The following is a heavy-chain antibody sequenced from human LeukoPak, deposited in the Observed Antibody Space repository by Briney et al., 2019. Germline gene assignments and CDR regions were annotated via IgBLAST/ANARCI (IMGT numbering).Heavy chain of an antibody. CDR1: GFTFSSYD. CDR2: IGTAGDT. Sequence: PGGSLRLSCAASGFTFSSYDMHWVRQATGKGLEWVSVIGTAGDTYYPGSVKGRFTISRENAKNSLYLQMNSLRAGDTAVYYCARGDHTSGWYPDYWGQGTPVTVSS. V-gene: IGHV3-13*01. D-gene: IGHD6-19*01. CDR3: ARGDHTSGWYPDY. J-gene: IGHJ4*02.